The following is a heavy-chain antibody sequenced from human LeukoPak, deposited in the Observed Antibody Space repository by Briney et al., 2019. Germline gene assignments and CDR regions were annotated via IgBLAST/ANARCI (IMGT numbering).Heavy chain of an antibody. CDR1: GFIFRNYW. V-gene: IGHV3-7*01. J-gene: IGHJ4*02. CDR3: GSSSAGI. Sequence: GGSLRLSYAASGFIFRNYWMNWVRQAPGKGLEWVATIKEDGSEKYYVDFVKGRFTISRDNTKNSLYLQMNSLRAEDTAEYYCGSSSAGIWGQGILVTVSS. CDR2: IKEDGSEK. D-gene: IGHD1-14*01.